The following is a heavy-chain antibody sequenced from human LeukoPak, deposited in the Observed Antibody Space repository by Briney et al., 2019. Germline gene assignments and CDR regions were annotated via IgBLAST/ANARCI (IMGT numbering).Heavy chain of an antibody. Sequence: SVKVSCKASGGTFSSYAISWVRQAPGQGLEWMGGIIPIFGTANYAQKFQGRVTITTDESTSTAYMELSSLRSEDTAVYYCARDRSGSNRWLDPWGQGTLVTVSS. V-gene: IGHV1-69*05. CDR2: IIPIFGTA. CDR3: ARDRSGSNRWLDP. J-gene: IGHJ5*02. CDR1: GGTFSSYA. D-gene: IGHD2-15*01.